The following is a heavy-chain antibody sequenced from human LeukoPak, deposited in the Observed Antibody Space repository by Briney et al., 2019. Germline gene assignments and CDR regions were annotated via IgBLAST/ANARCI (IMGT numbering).Heavy chain of an antibody. J-gene: IGHJ4*02. CDR3: ARGNKWSFDS. V-gene: IGHV3-74*01. CDR2: INSDGSAT. D-gene: IGHD2-15*01. CDR1: GFTLSTYW. Sequence: PGGSLRHSCVASGFTLSTYWMHWVCPAPGKGVVWVSRINSDGSATSYADSVMVRFTISRDSAKNTLYLQMNSLRPEDTAVYYCARGNKWSFDSWGQGALVTVSS.